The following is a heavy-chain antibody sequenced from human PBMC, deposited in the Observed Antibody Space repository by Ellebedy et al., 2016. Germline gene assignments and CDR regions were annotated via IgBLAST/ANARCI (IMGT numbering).Heavy chain of an antibody. J-gene: IGHJ4*02. D-gene: IGHD3-10*01. CDR1: GGSISSPNHY. CDR3: ARVITTILVQGVFDS. V-gene: IGHV4-39*07. Sequence: SETLSLXXRVSGGSISSPNHYWGWIRQSPGKGLEWMGSIYYSGTTHNNPSLKSRVTMSIDTSRNEFSLRLTSVTAADTAIYFWARVITTILVQGVFDSWGQGSLVTVSS. CDR2: IYYSGTT.